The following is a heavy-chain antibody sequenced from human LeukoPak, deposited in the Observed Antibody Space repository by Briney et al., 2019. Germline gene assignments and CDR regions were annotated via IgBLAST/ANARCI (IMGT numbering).Heavy chain of an antibody. D-gene: IGHD3-16*02. J-gene: IGHJ4*02. Sequence: SETLSLTCTVSGASITGDYWTVTRQPPGKGLEYIGYVYYNGATNYNPSLRSRVTMSVDMSKSQFSLNLRSVTAADTAVYFCARYSGGVFDWGQGTLVTVSS. CDR2: VYYNGAT. CDR3: ARYSGGVFD. CDR1: GASITGDY. V-gene: IGHV4-59*01.